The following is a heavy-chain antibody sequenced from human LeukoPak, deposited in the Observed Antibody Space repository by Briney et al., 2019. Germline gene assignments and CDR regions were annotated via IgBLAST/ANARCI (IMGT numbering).Heavy chain of an antibody. Sequence: SGTLSLTCAVSGGSISSSNWSSWVRQPPGKGLEWIGEIYHSGSTNYNPSLKSRVTISVDESKNQFSLKLSSVTAADTAVYYCARDRRRITIFGVVVGFDPWGQGTLVAVSS. J-gene: IGHJ5*02. CDR2: IYHSGST. CDR1: GGSISSSNW. V-gene: IGHV4-4*02. CDR3: ARDRRRITIFGVVVGFDP. D-gene: IGHD3-3*01.